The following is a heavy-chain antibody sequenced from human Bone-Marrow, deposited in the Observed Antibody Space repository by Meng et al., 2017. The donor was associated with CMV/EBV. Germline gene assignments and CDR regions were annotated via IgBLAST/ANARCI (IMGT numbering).Heavy chain of an antibody. Sequence: LRLSCAISGDSVSSNSAAWNWIRQSPSSGLEWLGRTYYRSKWYNDYAVSVKSRITINPDTSKNQFSLQLNSVTPEDTAVYYCARGAFPETFDYWGQGTLVTVSS. CDR3: ARGAFPETFDY. J-gene: IGHJ4*02. CDR2: TYYRSKWYN. CDR1: GDSVSSNSAA. V-gene: IGHV6-1*01. D-gene: IGHD2-21*01.